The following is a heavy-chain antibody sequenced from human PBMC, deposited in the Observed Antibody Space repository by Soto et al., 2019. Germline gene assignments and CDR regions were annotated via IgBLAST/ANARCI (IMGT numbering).Heavy chain of an antibody. CDR2: INHSGST. CDR3: ASLDTAMVTRFDY. Sequence: PSETLSLTCAVYGGSFGGYYWSWIRQPPGKGLEWIGEINHSGSTNYNPSLKSRVTISVDTSKNQFSLKLSSVTAADTAVYYCASLDTAMVTRFDYWGQGTLVTVSS. V-gene: IGHV4-34*01. CDR1: GGSFGGYY. D-gene: IGHD5-18*01. J-gene: IGHJ4*02.